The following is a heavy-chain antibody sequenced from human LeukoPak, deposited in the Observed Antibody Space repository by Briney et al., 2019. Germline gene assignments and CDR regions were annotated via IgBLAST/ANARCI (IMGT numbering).Heavy chain of an antibody. CDR3: ARGYTAMAKGYYYMDV. CDR2: INHSGST. V-gene: IGHV4-34*01. CDR1: GGSFSGYY. D-gene: IGHD5-18*01. Sequence: SETLSLTYAVYGGSFSGYYWSWIRQPPGKGLEWIGEINHSGSTNYNPSLKSRVTISVDTSKNQFALKLSSVTAADTAVYYCARGYTAMAKGYYYMDVWGKGTTVTVSS. J-gene: IGHJ6*03.